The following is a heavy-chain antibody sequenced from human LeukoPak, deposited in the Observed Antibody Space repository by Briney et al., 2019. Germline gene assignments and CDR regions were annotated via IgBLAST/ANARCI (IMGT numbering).Heavy chain of an antibody. D-gene: IGHD3-22*01. Sequence: GASVKVSCKASGGTFSSYAISWVRQAPGQGLEWMGGIIPIFGTANYAQKFQGRVTITADESTSTAYMELSSLRSEDTAVYYCARGPMGSGYYDSSGYYPVDYWGQGTLVTVSS. CDR1: GGTFSSYA. V-gene: IGHV1-69*13. CDR3: ARGPMGSGYYDSSGYYPVDY. J-gene: IGHJ4*02. CDR2: IIPIFGTA.